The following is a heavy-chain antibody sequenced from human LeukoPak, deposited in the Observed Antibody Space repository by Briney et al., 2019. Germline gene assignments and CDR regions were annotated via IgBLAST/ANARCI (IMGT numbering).Heavy chain of an antibody. J-gene: IGHJ6*02. CDR3: ARHRPYYDILTGYYSYYYYGMDV. CDR2: IYHSGST. D-gene: IGHD3-9*01. CDR1: GGSISSYY. Sequence: SETLSLTCTVSGGSISSYYWSWIRQPPGKGLEWIGYIYHSGSTNYNPSLKSRVTISVDTSKNQFSLKLSSVTAADTAVYYCARHRPYYDILTGYYSYYYYGMDVWGQGTTVTVSS. V-gene: IGHV4-59*08.